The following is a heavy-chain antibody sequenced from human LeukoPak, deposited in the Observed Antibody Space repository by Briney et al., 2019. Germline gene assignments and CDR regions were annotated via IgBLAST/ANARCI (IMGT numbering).Heavy chain of an antibody. D-gene: IGHD5-12*01. CDR1: GGSISSYY. V-gene: IGHV4-59*08. J-gene: IGHJ5*02. CDR3: ARQGHIGYDNWFDP. Sequence: KSSETLSLTCTVSGGSISSYYWSWFRQPPGKGLEWIGFIYYSGSTNYSPSLKSRVTISEDTSKNQFSLKVSSVTAADTAVYYCARQGHIGYDNWFDPWGQGTLVTVSS. CDR2: IYYSGST.